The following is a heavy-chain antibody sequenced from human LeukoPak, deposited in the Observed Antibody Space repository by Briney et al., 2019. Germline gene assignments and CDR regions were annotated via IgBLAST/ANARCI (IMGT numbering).Heavy chain of an antibody. CDR1: GDSISSGGYY. D-gene: IGHD4/OR15-4a*01. J-gene: IGHJ4*02. Sequence: PSETLSLTCTVSGDSISSGGYYWSWIRQPPGKGLEWIGYIYHSGSTYYNPSLKSRVTISVDRSKNQFSLKLSSVTAADTAVYYCARDSRGAYSSPAFDYWGQGTLVTVSS. CDR2: IYHSGST. CDR3: ARDSRGAYSSPAFDY. V-gene: IGHV4-30-2*01.